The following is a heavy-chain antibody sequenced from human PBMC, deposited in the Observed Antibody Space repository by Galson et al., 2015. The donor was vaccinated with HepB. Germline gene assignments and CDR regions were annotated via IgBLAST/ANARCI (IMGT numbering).Heavy chain of an antibody. CDR2: ISYDGSNK. Sequence: SLRLSCAASGFTFSSYAMHWVRQAPGKGLEWVAVISYDGSNKYYADSVKGRFTISRDNSKNTLYLQMNSLRAEDTAVYYCARNPGQQLVLEYWGQGTLVTVSS. CDR3: ARNPGQQLVLEY. CDR1: GFTFSSYA. V-gene: IGHV3-30*04. D-gene: IGHD6-13*01. J-gene: IGHJ4*02.